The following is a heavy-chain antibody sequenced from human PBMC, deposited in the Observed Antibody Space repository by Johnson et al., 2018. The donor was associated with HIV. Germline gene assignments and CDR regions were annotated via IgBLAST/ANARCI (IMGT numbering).Heavy chain of an antibody. J-gene: IGHJ3*02. Sequence: QLVESGGGLIQPGGSLRLSCVGSGFIVSDNYMSWVRQAPGKGLEWVSIIYSGGSTYYADSVKGRFTLSRDNSKNRLYLQMNSLRVEDTAVYYCARPDYDSLTGAFDIWGQGTMVTVAS. CDR3: ARPDYDSLTGAFDI. CDR2: IYSGGST. D-gene: IGHD3-9*01. V-gene: IGHV3-53*01. CDR1: GFIVSDNY.